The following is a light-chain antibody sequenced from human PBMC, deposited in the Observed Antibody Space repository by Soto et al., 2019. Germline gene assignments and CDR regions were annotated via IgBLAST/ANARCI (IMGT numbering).Light chain of an antibody. V-gene: IGLV1-51*02. CDR3: AAWDGNLRAVV. J-gene: IGLJ2*01. Sequence: QSVLTQPPSVSAAPGQKVTISCSGSSSNIGNYYVCWYQHLPGTAPKFLIYENDKRPSGIPDRFSGSKSGTSATLDITGLQTGDEAYYYCAAWDGNLRAVVFGGGTKLTVL. CDR1: SSNIGNYY. CDR2: END.